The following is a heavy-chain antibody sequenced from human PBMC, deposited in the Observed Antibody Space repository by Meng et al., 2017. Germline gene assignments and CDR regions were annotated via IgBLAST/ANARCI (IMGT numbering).Heavy chain of an antibody. CDR2: ISAYNGNT. D-gene: IGHD4-11*01. CDR3: AQTTVTTYSEYFQH. V-gene: IGHV1-18*01. Sequence: VPLIQYGAEVKITRASVKVSCTASGSPFTIYGISWVRQAPGQGLEWMGWISAYNGNTNYAQKLQGRVTMTTDTSTSTAYMELRSLRSDDTAVYYCAQTTVTTYSEYFQHWGQGTLVTVSS. CDR1: GSPFTIYG. J-gene: IGHJ1*01.